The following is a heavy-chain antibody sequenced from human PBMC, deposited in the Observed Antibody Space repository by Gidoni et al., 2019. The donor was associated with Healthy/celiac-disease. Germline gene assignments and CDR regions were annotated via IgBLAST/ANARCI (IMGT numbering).Heavy chain of an antibody. Sequence: EVQLVESGGGLVQPGGSLRLSCAASGFTFISYAMSWVRQAPGKGLEWVSAISGSGGSTYYANSVKGRFAISRDNSKNTLYLQMNSLRAEDTAVYYCAKDRTMVRGVKRNYFDYWGQGTLVTVAS. J-gene: IGHJ4*02. D-gene: IGHD3-10*01. CDR3: AKDRTMVRGVKRNYFDY. CDR2: ISGSGGST. V-gene: IGHV3-23*04. CDR1: GFTFISYA.